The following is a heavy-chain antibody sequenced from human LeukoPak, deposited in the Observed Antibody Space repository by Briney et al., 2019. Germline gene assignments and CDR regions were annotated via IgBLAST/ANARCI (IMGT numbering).Heavy chain of an antibody. CDR1: GFTFSSYS. CDR2: ISSSSSYI. Sequence: PGGSLRLSCAASGFTFSSYSMNWVRQAPGEGLEWVSSISSSSSYIYYADSVKGRFTISRDNAKNSLYLQMNSLRAEDTAVYYCARFNLRGSGSYRETPDYWGQGTLVTVSS. D-gene: IGHD3-10*01. V-gene: IGHV3-21*01. CDR3: ARFNLRGSGSYRETPDY. J-gene: IGHJ4*02.